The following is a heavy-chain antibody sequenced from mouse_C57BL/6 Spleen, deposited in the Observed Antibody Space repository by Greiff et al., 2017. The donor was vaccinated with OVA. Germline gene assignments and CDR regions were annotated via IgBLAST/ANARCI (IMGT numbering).Heavy chain of an antibody. CDR3: ARPTVVADYAMDY. D-gene: IGHD1-1*01. Sequence: VKLMESGAELARPGASVKLSCKASGYTFTSYGISWVKQRTGQGLEWIGEIYPRSGNTYYNEKFKGKATLTADKSSSTAYMELRSLTSEDSAVYFCARPTVVADYAMDYWGQGTSVTVSS. CDR2: IYPRSGNT. CDR1: GYTFTSYG. J-gene: IGHJ4*01. V-gene: IGHV1-81*01.